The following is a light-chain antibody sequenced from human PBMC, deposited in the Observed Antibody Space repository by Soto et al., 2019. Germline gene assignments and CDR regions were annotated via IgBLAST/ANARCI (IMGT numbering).Light chain of an antibody. Sequence: QSVLTQPRSVSGSPGQSVTISCTGTSSDVGSYNYVSWYQQHPGKAPKLMIYDVSKRPSGVPDRFSGSKSGNTASLTISGLQAEDEADYYCCSYAGSYTHVFGTGTKLTVL. CDR1: SSDVGSYNY. V-gene: IGLV2-11*01. CDR2: DVS. CDR3: CSYAGSYTHV. J-gene: IGLJ1*01.